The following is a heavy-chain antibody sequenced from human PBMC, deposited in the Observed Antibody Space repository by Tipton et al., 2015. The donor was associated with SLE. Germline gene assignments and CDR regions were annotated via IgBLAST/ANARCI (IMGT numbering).Heavy chain of an antibody. CDR3: ARDNTRYGAFDI. V-gene: IGHV1-69*06. Sequence: QSGAEVKKPGSSVKVSCKASGGTFSSYTISWVRQAPGQGLEWMGGIIPIFGTANYAQKFQGRVTITADKSTSTAYMELRSLRSDDTAVYYCARDNTRYGAFDIWGQGTMVTVSS. D-gene: IGHD2/OR15-2a*01. CDR1: GGTFSSYT. J-gene: IGHJ3*02. CDR2: IIPIFGTA.